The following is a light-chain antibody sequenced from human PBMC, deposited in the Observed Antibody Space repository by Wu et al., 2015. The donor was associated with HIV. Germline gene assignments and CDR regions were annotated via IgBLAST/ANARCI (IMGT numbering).Light chain of an antibody. CDR1: QSVSSSY. CDR3: QQYGSSPGT. Sequence: EIVLTQSPGTLSLSPGGRATLSCRASQSVSSSYLAWYQQKPGQAPRLLIYGASSRATGIPDRFSGSGSGTDFTLTISRLGPEDFAVYYCQQYGSSPGTFGQGTKVEIK. J-gene: IGKJ1*01. V-gene: IGKV3-20*01. CDR2: GAS.